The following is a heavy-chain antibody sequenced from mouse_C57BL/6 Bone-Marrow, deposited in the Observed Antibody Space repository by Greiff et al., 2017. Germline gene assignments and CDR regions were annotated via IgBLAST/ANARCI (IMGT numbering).Heavy chain of an antibody. V-gene: IGHV7-3*01. CDR3: ARVKRYVDV. Sequence: DVMLVESGGGLVQPGGSLSLSCAASGFTFTDYYMSWVRQPPGKALEWLGFIRNKANGYTTEYSASVKGRFTISRDNSQSILYHQMNALRAEDSATYYCARVKRYVDVWGTGTTVTVSS. J-gene: IGHJ1*03. CDR2: IRNKANGYTT. CDR1: GFTFTDYY.